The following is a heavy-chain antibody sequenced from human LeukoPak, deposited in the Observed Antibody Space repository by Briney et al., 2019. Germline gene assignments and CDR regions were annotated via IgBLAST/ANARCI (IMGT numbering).Heavy chain of an antibody. V-gene: IGHV3-48*02. CDR2: ISSSSSTI. Sequence: GGSLRLSCAASGFIFSNYWMTWVRQAPGKGLEWVSYISSSSSTIYYADSVKGRFTISRDNAKNSLYLQMNSLRDEDTAVYYCARDGGINDFWSGLDYWGQGTLVTVSS. CDR1: GFIFSNYW. J-gene: IGHJ4*02. D-gene: IGHD3-3*01. CDR3: ARDGGINDFWSGLDY.